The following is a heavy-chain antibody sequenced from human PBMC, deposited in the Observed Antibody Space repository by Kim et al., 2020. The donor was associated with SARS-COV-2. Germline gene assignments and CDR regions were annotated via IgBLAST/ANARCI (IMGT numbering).Heavy chain of an antibody. D-gene: IGHD6-19*01. J-gene: IGHJ4*02. V-gene: IGHV3-23*01. CDR1: GFTFSSYA. Sequence: GGSLRLSCAASGFTFSSYAMSWVRQAPGKGLEWVSAISGSGGSTYYADSVKGRFTISRDTSKNTLYLQMNSLRAEDTGVYYCAKDEVYSSGWYDCFDYWGQGTLVTVSS. CDR3: AKDEVYSSGWYDCFDY. CDR2: ISGSGGST.